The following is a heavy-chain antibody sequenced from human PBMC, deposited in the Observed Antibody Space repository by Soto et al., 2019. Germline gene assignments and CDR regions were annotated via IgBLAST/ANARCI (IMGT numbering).Heavy chain of an antibody. V-gene: IGHV3-7*05. CDR2: IWRDDGEE. D-gene: IGHD3-22*01. Sequence: DVQLMESGGCLVQPGGSLRLSCAASGFTFSYYWMIWVSQAPGKGLEWVANIWRDDGEEHYVDSVKGRFIVSRDNANESLYLQMNSLRIEHTAVYYCARDATYRDSSFYYEVFDIWGEGTMVTVSS. J-gene: IGHJ3*02. CDR3: ARDATYRDSSFYYEVFDI. CDR1: GFTFSYYW.